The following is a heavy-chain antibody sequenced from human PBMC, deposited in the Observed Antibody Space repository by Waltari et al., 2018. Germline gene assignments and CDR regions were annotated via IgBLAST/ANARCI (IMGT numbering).Heavy chain of an antibody. CDR3: ARHMGDRITIFGVAGRGFDY. Sequence: QVQLQQWGAGLLKPSETLSLTCAVYGGSFSGYYWSWIRQHPGKGLEWIGEINHSGSTNYNPSLKSRVTISVDTSKNQFSLKLSSVTAADTAVYYCARHMGDRITIFGVAGRGFDYWGQGTLVTVSS. CDR1: GGSFSGYY. CDR2: INHSGST. D-gene: IGHD3-3*01. J-gene: IGHJ4*02. V-gene: IGHV4-34*01.